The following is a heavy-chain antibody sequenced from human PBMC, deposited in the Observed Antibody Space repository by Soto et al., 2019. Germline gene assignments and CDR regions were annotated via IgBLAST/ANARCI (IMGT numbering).Heavy chain of an antibody. D-gene: IGHD6-13*01. CDR3: ARDRSSSWYGRGYHYYGIDV. CDR2: ISDSGSII. Sequence: QVQLVESGGGLVKPGGSLRLSCAASGFTSSDYYMSWIRQAPGKGLEWVSYISDSGSIIYKADSVEGRFTVSRDTAKNPRYLQMNSLRAEDTAVYYWARDRSSSWYGRGYHYYGIDVWGQGTTVTVSS. J-gene: IGHJ6*02. V-gene: IGHV3-11*01. CDR1: GFTSSDYY.